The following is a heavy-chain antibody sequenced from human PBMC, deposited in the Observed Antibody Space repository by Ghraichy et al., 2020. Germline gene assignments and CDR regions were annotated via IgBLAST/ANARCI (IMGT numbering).Heavy chain of an antibody. D-gene: IGHD3-3*01. CDR1: GGSISSYY. CDR3: ARGGYYDFWSGYFGYYYGMDV. CDR2: IYYSGST. Sequence: SETLSLTCTVSGGSISSYYWSWIRQPPGKGLEWIGYIYYSGSTNYNPSLKSRVTISVDTSKNQFSLKLSSVTAADTAVYYCARGGYYDFWSGYFGYYYGMDVWGQGTTVTVSS. V-gene: IGHV4-59*01. J-gene: IGHJ6*02.